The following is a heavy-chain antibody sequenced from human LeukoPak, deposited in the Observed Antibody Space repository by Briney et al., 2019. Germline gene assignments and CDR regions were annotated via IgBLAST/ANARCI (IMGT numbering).Heavy chain of an antibody. CDR1: GFNFDDYA. J-gene: IGHJ6*03. CDR2: ISWNSGDI. Sequence: PGGSLRLSCAASGFNFDDYAMHWVRQAPGKGLEWVSGISWNSGDIGYADSVKGRFTISRDNAKNSLYVQMNRLRAEDMALYYCAKGGSAHYYYYYMDVWGKGTTVTVSS. V-gene: IGHV3-9*03. CDR3: AKGGSAHYYYYYMDV. D-gene: IGHD3-16*01.